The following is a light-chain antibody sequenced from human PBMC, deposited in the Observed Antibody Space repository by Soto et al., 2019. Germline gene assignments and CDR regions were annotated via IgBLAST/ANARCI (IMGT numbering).Light chain of an antibody. CDR1: SSNIGAGYD. CDR3: QSYDSSLSGSV. V-gene: IGLV1-40*01. J-gene: IGLJ3*02. Sequence: QSVLTQPPSVSGAPGQRVTISCTGSSSNIGAGYDVHWYQQLPGTAPKLLIYGNSNRPSGVPDRFSGSKSGTSASLAITGLQPDDEADYYCQSYDSSLSGSVFGGGTKVTVL. CDR2: GNS.